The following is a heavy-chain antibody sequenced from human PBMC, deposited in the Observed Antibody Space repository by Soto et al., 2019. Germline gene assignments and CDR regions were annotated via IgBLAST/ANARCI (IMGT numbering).Heavy chain of an antibody. CDR1: GGSISSSNW. Sequence: SETLSLTCAVSGGSISSSNWWSWVRQPPGKGLEWIGEIYHSGSTNYNPSLKSRVTISVDKSKNQFSLKLSSVTAADTAVYYCASGREQPLVLFYYWGQGTLVTVSS. V-gene: IGHV4-4*02. D-gene: IGHD6-13*01. J-gene: IGHJ4*02. CDR3: ASGREQPLVLFYY. CDR2: IYHSGST.